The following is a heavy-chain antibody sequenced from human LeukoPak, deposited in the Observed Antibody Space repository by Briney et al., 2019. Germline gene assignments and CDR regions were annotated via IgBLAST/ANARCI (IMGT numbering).Heavy chain of an antibody. CDR2: IFGDGGTR. J-gene: IGHJ4*02. CDR3: ARGIATAATYGSNFEY. D-gene: IGHD6-13*01. Sequence: GGTLRLSCVASGFTFSSYGMSWVRQAPGKGLEWVSSIFGDGGTRYYGDSVKGRFTISRDNSKNTAYLQMNSLRAEDTALYYCARGIATAATYGSNFEYWGQGTLVTVSS. V-gene: IGHV3-23*01. CDR1: GFTFSSYG.